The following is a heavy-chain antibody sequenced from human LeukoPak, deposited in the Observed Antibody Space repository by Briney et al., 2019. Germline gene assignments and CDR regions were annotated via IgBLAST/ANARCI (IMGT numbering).Heavy chain of an antibody. CDR1: GFTFDDYA. Sequence: QPGGSLRLSCAASGFTFDDYAMHWVRQAPGKGLEWVSGISWNSGSIGYADSVKGRFTISRDNAKNSLYLQMNSLRAEDMALYYCAKAYGDLGLGYYMDVWGKGTTVTVSS. CDR2: ISWNSGSI. D-gene: IGHD4-17*01. V-gene: IGHV3-9*03. J-gene: IGHJ6*03. CDR3: AKAYGDLGLGYYMDV.